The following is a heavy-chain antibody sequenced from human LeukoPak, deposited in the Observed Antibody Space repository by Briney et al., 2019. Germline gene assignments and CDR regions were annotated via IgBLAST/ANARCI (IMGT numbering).Heavy chain of an antibody. CDR2: ISSSGSTI. CDR3: ARGSRYYDSSGYDDY. Sequence: GGSLRLSCAASGFTFSDYYMSRIRQAPGKGLEWVSYISSSGSTIYYADSVKGRFTISRDNAKNSLYLQMNSLRAEDTAVYYCARGSRYYDSSGYDDYWGQGTLVTVSS. J-gene: IGHJ4*02. CDR1: GFTFSDYY. V-gene: IGHV3-11*01. D-gene: IGHD3-22*01.